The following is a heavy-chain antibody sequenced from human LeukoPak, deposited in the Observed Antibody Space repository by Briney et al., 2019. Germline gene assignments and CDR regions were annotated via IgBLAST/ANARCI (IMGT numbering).Heavy chain of an antibody. CDR3: ARFPDYYGSGSYPDY. D-gene: IGHD3-10*01. Sequence: PGGSPRLSCVPSGFTFSDYYMTWIRQAPGKRLEWVSYNSSSGSTIYCADSVKGRFTISRDNAKDSLYLQMNSLRAEDTAVYYCARFPDYYGSGSYPDYWGQGTVVTVSS. J-gene: IGHJ4*02. CDR2: NSSSGSTI. V-gene: IGHV3-11*01. CDR1: GFTFSDYY.